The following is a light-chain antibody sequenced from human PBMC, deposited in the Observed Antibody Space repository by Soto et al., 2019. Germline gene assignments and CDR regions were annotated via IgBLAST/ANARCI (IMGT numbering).Light chain of an antibody. V-gene: IGLV1-44*01. J-gene: IGLJ1*01. CDR1: SSNIGSNT. Sequence: QSVLTQPPSASGAPGQRVTISCSGSSSNIGSNTVNWYQQLPGTAPKLLINSNDQRPSGVPDRFSGSRSGISVSLAISGLQSEDEADYYCAVWDGSLNAYVFGIGTKLTVL. CDR3: AVWDGSLNAYV. CDR2: SND.